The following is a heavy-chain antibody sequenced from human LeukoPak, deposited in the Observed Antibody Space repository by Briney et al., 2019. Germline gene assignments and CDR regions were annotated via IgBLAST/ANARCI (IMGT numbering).Heavy chain of an antibody. J-gene: IGHJ4*02. CDR3: ARVPSSGRGLYYFDY. CDR2: INPNSGGT. D-gene: IGHD6-19*01. V-gene: IGHV1-2*02. Sequence: ASVKVSCKASGYTFTSYGISWVRQAPGQGLEWMGWINPNSGGTNYAQKFQGRVTMTRDTSISTAYMELSRLRSDDTAVYYCARVPSSGRGLYYFDYWGQGTLVTVSS. CDR1: GYTFTSYG.